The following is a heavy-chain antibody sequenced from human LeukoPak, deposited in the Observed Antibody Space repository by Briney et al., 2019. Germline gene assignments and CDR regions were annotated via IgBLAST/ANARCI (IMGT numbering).Heavy chain of an antibody. D-gene: IGHD4-23*01. V-gene: IGHV3-11*01. CDR1: GFTLSDYF. CDR2: ISKTGTTI. Sequence: GGSLRLSSAASGFTLSDYFMIWVRQVPGKGLQWVAYISKTGTTIQYEDSVKGRFSLSRDNAQNTLFLQMNSLRVDDAGMYFCAREDYGGTNFDHWGQGTLVTVSS. J-gene: IGHJ4*02. CDR3: AREDYGGTNFDH.